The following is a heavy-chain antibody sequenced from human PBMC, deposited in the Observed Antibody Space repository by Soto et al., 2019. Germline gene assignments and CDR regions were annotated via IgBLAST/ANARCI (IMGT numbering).Heavy chain of an antibody. CDR1: GGSISSYY. CDR3: AGSIGGYYVSGPNWFDP. Sequence: SETLSLTCTVSGGSISSYYWSWIRQPPGKGLEWIGCIYYSGSTNYNPSLKSRVTISVDTSKNQFSLRLSSLTAADTAVYYCAGSIGGYYVSGPNWFDPWGQGTLVTVS. V-gene: IGHV4-59*08. D-gene: IGHD3-10*01. CDR2: IYYSGST. J-gene: IGHJ5*02.